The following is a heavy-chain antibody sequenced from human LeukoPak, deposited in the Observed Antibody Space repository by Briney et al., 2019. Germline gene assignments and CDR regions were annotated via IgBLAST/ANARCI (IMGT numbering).Heavy chain of an antibody. V-gene: IGHV1-69*13. J-gene: IGHJ6*02. CDR3: ARVPLRVVRGTNYYYGMDV. Sequence: SVKVSCKASGGTFSSYAISWVRQAPGQGLEWMGGIIPIFGTANYAQKFQGRVTITADESTSTAYMELSSLRSEDTAVYYCARVPLRVVRGTNYYYGMDVWGQGTTVTVSS. CDR2: IIPIFGTA. D-gene: IGHD3-10*01. CDR1: GGTFSSYA.